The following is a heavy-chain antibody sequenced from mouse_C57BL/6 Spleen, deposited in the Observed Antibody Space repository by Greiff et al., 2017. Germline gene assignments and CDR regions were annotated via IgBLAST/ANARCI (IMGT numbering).Heavy chain of an antibody. CDR1: GYTFTSYW. V-gene: IGHV1-64*01. CDR3: ATYDGYSFAY. CDR2: IHPNSGST. J-gene: IGHJ3*01. D-gene: IGHD2-3*01. Sequence: VKLQQPGAELVKPGASVKLSCKASGYTFTSYWMHWVKQRPGQGLEWIGMIHPNSGSTNYNEKFKSKATLTVDKSSSTAHMQLSSLTSEDSAVYYCATYDGYSFAYWGQGTLVTVSA.